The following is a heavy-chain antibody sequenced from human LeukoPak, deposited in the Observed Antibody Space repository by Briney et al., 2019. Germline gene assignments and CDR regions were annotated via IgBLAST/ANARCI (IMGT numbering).Heavy chain of an antibody. CDR2: IYYSGSI. CDR3: ARHTWVRNYYGSGSYAREYYFDY. D-gene: IGHD3-10*01. CDR1: GGSISSYY. Sequence: PSETLSLTCTVSGGSISSYYWSWIRQPPGKGLEWIGSIYYSGSIYYNPSLKSRVTISVDTSKNQFSLKLSSVTAADTAVYYCARHTWVRNYYGSGSYAREYYFDYWGQGTLVTVSS. J-gene: IGHJ4*02. V-gene: IGHV4-59*05.